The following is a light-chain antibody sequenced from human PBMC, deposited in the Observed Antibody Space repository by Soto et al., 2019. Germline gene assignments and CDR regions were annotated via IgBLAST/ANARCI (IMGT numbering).Light chain of an antibody. CDR2: GAS. Sequence: EIVMTQSPATLSVSPGERATLSCRASQSISSNLAWYQQKPGQAPRLLIYGASTRATGIPVRFSGSGSGTEFTLIISSLQSEDYAVYYCQQYNKWPPITFGQGTRLEIK. CDR3: QQYNKWPPIT. CDR1: QSISSN. V-gene: IGKV3-15*01. J-gene: IGKJ5*01.